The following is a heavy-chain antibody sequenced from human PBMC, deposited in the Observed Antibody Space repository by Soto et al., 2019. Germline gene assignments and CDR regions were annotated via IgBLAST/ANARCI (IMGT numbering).Heavy chain of an antibody. Sequence: VQLVESGRGVVQPGRSLRLSCAASGFTFSDYAMHWVRQAPGKGLEWVAVVSHDGRNTHYADSVKGRFTISRDSSKNTVSLEMTSLRAEDTAVFYCTKGGRQWLVTSDSNYLGQGALVTVSS. CDR2: VSHDGRNT. CDR3: TKGGRQWLVTSDSNY. V-gene: IGHV3-30*18. D-gene: IGHD6-19*01. CDR1: GFTFSDYA. J-gene: IGHJ4*02.